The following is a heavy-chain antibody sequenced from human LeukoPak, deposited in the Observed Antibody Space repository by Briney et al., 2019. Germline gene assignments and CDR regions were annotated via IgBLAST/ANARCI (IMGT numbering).Heavy chain of an antibody. J-gene: IGHJ6*02. CDR3: AKDYGAGGMDV. Sequence: PGGSLRLSCAASGFTFSSYGMHWVRQAPGKGLEWVAVISYDGSNKYYADSVKGRFTISRDNSKNTLYLQMNSLRAEDTAVYYCAKDYGAGGMDVWGQGTTVTVSS. D-gene: IGHD4-17*01. CDR2: ISYDGSNK. CDR1: GFTFSSYG. V-gene: IGHV3-30*18.